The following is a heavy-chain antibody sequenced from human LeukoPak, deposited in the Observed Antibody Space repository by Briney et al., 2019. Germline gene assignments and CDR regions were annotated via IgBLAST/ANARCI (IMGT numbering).Heavy chain of an antibody. D-gene: IGHD1-26*01. J-gene: IGHJ4*02. Sequence: GESLKVTCKGSGYSFTSYWIGGVRQMPGKGLEWVGIIYLGDSDTRCSSSFQAQFTISAYKSISTAYLQWSSLKASDTAMYYCARHSGSPGVDYWGQGTLVTVSS. CDR2: IYLGDSDT. CDR1: GYSFTSYW. V-gene: IGHV5-51*01. CDR3: ARHSGSPGVDY.